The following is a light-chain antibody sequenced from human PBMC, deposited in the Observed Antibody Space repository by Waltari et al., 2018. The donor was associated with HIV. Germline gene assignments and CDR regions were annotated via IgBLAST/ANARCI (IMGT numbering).Light chain of an antibody. V-gene: IGKV2-28*01. J-gene: IGKJ4*01. Sequence: DIVMTQSPLYMVVTPGVPASISCRPSHNLLDSHGINYLDWYLQKPGQSPRLLIYVGSNRASGVPARFSGSGSGTDFTLKISRVEAEDVGVYYCKQGLQTPQVTFGEGTKLEIK. CDR1: HNLLDSHGINY. CDR2: VGS. CDR3: KQGLQTPQVT.